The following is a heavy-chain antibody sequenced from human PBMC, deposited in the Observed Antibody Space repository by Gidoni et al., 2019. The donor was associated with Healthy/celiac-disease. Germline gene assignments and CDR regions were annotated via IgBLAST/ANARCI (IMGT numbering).Heavy chain of an antibody. V-gene: IGHV3-23*01. J-gene: IGHJ3*02. CDR3: AKDRYYGSGRNAFDI. D-gene: IGHD3-10*01. CDR2: ISGSGGST. Sequence: EVQLLESGGGLVQPGGSLRLSCAASGFTFSSYAMSGVRQAPGKGLEWVSAISGSGGSTYYADSVKGRFTISRENSKNTLYLKMNSMRDEDTAVYYCAKDRYYGSGRNAFDIWGQGTMVTVSS. CDR1: GFTFSSYA.